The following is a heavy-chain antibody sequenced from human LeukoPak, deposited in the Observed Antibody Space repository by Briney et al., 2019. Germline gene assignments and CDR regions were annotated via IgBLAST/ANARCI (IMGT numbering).Heavy chain of an antibody. J-gene: IGHJ4*02. Sequence: SGGSLRLSCAASGFTFSNYAMHWVRQAPGKGLQWVAVISYDGSNKYYADSVKGRFTISRDNSKNTLYLQMNSLRAEDTAVYYCARGRDYSNPDYWGQGTLVTVSS. D-gene: IGHD4-11*01. CDR2: ISYDGSNK. V-gene: IGHV3-30-3*01. CDR3: ARGRDYSNPDY. CDR1: GFTFSNYA.